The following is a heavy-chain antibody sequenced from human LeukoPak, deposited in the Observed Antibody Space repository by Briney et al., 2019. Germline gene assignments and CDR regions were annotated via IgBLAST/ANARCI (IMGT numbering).Heavy chain of an antibody. CDR1: GGSFSGYY. CDR2: INHSGST. D-gene: IGHD6-19*01. V-gene: IGHV4-34*01. J-gene: IGHJ5*02. CDR3: ARGKSGAVARGANWFDP. Sequence: SETLSLTCAVYGGSFSGYYWSWIRQPPGKGLEWIGEINHSGSTNYNPSLKSRVTISVDTSKNQFSLKLSSVTAADTAVYYCARGKSGAVARGANWFDPWGQGTLVTVSS.